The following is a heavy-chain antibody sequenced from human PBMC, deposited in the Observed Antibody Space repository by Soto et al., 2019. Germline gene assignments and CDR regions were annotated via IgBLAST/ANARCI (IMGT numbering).Heavy chain of an antibody. V-gene: IGHV1-2*02. CDR1: GYTFTGHY. J-gene: IGHJ3*02. D-gene: IGHD3-9*01. CDR3: ARDSYYDSLTGYSRNAFDI. Sequence: QVQLVQSGAEVKKPGASVKVSCKASGYTFTGHYMHWVRQAPGQGLEWMGWINPNSGGTNYAQKFQGRVTMTRDTSISTAYMELSRLRSDDTAVYYCARDSYYDSLTGYSRNAFDIWGQGTMVPVSS. CDR2: INPNSGGT.